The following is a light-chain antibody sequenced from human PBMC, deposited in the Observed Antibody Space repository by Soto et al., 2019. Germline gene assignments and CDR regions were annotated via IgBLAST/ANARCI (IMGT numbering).Light chain of an antibody. V-gene: IGLV2-14*01. CDR3: FSFTSAHTQI. CDR1: SSDIGAYDY. Sequence: QSVLTQPASVSGSPGQSITISCTGTSSDIGAYDYVSWFQQHPDKAPKLMISEVTNRPSGVSDRFSGSKSGNAASLTISGLQAEDEAYYFCFSFTSAHTQIFGTGTKVTVL. J-gene: IGLJ1*01. CDR2: EVT.